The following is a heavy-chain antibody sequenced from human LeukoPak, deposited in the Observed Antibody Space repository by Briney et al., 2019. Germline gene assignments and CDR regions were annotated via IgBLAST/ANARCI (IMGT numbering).Heavy chain of an antibody. CDR1: GGTFSSYA. V-gene: IGHV1-69*06. D-gene: IGHD3-10*01. Sequence: SVKVSCKASGGTFSSYAISWVRQAPGQGLEWMGGIIPIFSTVNYAQKFKGRVTITADKVMTTAYMELSSLRSEDTAVYYCARPRFPYYRLSGADYYYMDVWGKGTTVTVSS. CDR2: IIPIFSTV. CDR3: ARPRFPYYRLSGADYYYMDV. J-gene: IGHJ6*03.